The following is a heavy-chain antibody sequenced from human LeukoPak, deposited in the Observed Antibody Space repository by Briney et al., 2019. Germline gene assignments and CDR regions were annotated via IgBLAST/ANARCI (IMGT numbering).Heavy chain of an antibody. V-gene: IGHV3-23*01. CDR3: AKASWVSNVDAVL. J-gene: IGHJ4*02. Sequence: GGSLRLSCAASGFIFRNYAMSWVRQGPARGLEWVSSPRGDGETFYADSVKGRFTLSRDDSRNTVYLQLNNLRVEDTAIYYCAKASWVSNVDAVLWGQGTLVTVSS. CDR1: GFIFRNYA. D-gene: IGHD3-16*01. CDR2: PRGDGET.